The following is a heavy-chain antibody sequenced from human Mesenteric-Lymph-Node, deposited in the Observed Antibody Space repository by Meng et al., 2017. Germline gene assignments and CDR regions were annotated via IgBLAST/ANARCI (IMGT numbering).Heavy chain of an antibody. CDR3: ARDYCGGDCYSGGTWFDS. D-gene: IGHD2-21*02. CDR2: IYYSGST. J-gene: IGHJ5*01. CDR1: GGSIRSGGYY. V-gene: IGHV4-31*03. Sequence: QVQLQESGPGLVKPSQTLSLTCTVSGGSIRSGGYYWSWIRQHPGKGLEWIGYIYYSGSTYYNPSLKSRVTISVDTSKNQFSLKLSSVTAADTAVYYCARDYCGGDCYSGGTWFDSWGQGTLVTVSS.